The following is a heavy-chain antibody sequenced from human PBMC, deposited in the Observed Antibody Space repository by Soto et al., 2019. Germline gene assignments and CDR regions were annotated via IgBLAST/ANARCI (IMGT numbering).Heavy chain of an antibody. CDR3: ATSFRYFDN. CDR1: GFTPTTTP. Sequence: PGGSLRLSCAGSGFTPTTTPLSWVRQTPGKGLEWVTTISGTASRTYYADSVKGRFFISRDNSKNTVTLQMNNLTVDDTAVYYCATSFRYFDNWGQGTRVTLXS. J-gene: IGHJ4*02. D-gene: IGHD3-9*01. V-gene: IGHV3-23*01. CDR2: ISGTASRT.